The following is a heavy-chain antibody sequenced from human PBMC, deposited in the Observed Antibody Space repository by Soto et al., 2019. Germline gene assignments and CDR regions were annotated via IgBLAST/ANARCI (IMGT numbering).Heavy chain of an antibody. CDR3: ARGSGYSSSSYNDYFDY. J-gene: IGHJ4*02. D-gene: IGHD6-13*01. CDR1: GFTVSSNY. Sequence: GGSLRLSCAASGFTVSSNYMSWVRQAPGKGLEWVSVIYSGGSTYYSDSVKGRFTISRDNSKNTLYLQMNSLRVEDTAVYYCARGSGYSSSSYNDYFDYWGQGTLVTVSS. V-gene: IGHV3-66*01. CDR2: IYSGGST.